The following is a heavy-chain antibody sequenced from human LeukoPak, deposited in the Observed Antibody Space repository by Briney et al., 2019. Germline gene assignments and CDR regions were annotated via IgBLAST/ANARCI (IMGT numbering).Heavy chain of an antibody. Sequence: SQTLSLTCAISGDSFSSNSAAWNWIRQSPSRGLEWLGRTYYRSKWYNDYAVSVKSRITINPDTSKNQFSLQLNSVTPEDTAVYYCAMGAGSWNYSYYYYYMDVWGKGTTVTVSS. CDR1: GDSFSSNSAA. CDR2: TYYRSKWYN. J-gene: IGHJ6*03. CDR3: AMGAGSWNYSYYYYYMDV. V-gene: IGHV6-1*01. D-gene: IGHD1-7*01.